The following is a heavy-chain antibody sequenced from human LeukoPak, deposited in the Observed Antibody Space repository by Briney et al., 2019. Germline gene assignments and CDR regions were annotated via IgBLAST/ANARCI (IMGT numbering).Heavy chain of an antibody. Sequence: GSLRLSCAASGFTFSSYWMSWVRLPPGKGLEWIGEIYHSGSTNYNPSLKSRVTISVDKSKNQFSLKLSSVTAADTAVYYCAITRYSGSYYPNWFDPWGQGTLVTVSS. CDR1: GFTFSSYW. CDR3: AITRYSGSYYPNWFDP. J-gene: IGHJ5*02. V-gene: IGHV4-4*02. CDR2: IYHSGST. D-gene: IGHD1-26*01.